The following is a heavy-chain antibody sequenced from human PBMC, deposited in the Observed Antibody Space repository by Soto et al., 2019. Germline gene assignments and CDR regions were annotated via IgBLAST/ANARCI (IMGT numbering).Heavy chain of an antibody. CDR1: GFTFSDYY. D-gene: IGHD3-10*01. J-gene: IGHJ4*02. CDR2: ISHSGTTI. V-gene: IGHV3-11*01. CDR3: GTSRLGVYYGSGI. Sequence: QVQLVESGGGLVKPGGSLRLSCAASGFTFSDYYMNWFRQAPGKGLEWVSYISHSGTTIYYADSVRGRFTIARDNAENTLYLHMNNLRAEDTAVYYCGTSRLGVYYGSGIWGQGTLVTVSS.